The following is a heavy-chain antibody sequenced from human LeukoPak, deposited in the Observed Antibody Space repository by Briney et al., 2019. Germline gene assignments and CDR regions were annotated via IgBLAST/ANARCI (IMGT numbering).Heavy chain of an antibody. Sequence: PSQTLSLTCAVSGGSISSGGYSWSWIRQPPGKGLEWIGYIYHSGSTYYNPSPKSRVTISVDRSKNQFSLKLSSVTAADTAVYYCARDAELRNWYFDLWGRGTLVTVSS. J-gene: IGHJ2*01. CDR2: IYHSGST. D-gene: IGHD1-26*01. CDR1: GGSISSGGYS. CDR3: ARDAELRNWYFDL. V-gene: IGHV4-30-2*01.